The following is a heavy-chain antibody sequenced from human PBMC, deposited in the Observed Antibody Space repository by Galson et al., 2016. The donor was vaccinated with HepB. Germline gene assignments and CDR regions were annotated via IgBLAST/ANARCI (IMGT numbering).Heavy chain of an antibody. CDR1: GFTFSPYA. D-gene: IGHD3-3*01. CDR2: ISFDGNNK. CDR3: ARGGGVRQRDPYYFDY. Sequence: SLRLSCAASGFTFSPYAMHWVRQAPGKGLEWAAVISFDGNNKYYADSVKGRFTISRDNSKNTLYLQMNSLRPEDTADYYCARGGGVRQRDPYYFDYWGQGTLVTGSA. V-gene: IGHV3-30*04. J-gene: IGHJ4*02.